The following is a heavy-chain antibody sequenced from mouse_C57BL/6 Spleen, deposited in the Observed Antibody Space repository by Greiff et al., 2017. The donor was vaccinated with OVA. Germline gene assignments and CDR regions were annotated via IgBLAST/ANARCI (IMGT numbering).Heavy chain of an antibody. D-gene: IGHD2-1*01. CDR3: AREYGNYEAWFAY. CDR1: GYAFSSSW. J-gene: IGHJ3*01. V-gene: IGHV1-82*01. CDR2: IYPGDGDT. Sequence: QVQLQQSGPELVKPGASVKISCKASGYAFSSSWMNWVKQRPGKGLEWIGRIYPGDGDTNYNGKFKGKATLTADKSSSTAYMQLSSLTSEDSAVYFCAREYGNYEAWFAYWGQGTLVTVSA.